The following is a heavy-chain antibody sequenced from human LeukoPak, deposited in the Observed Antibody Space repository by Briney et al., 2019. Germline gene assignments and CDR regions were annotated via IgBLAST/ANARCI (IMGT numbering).Heavy chain of an antibody. Sequence: SETLSLTCTVSGYSISSGYYWGWIRQPPGKGLEWIGSIYHSGSTYYNPSLKSRVTISVDTSKNQFSLKLSSVTAADTAVYYCARRGVTRGNWFDPWGQGTLVTVSS. J-gene: IGHJ5*02. D-gene: IGHD4-17*01. V-gene: IGHV4-38-2*02. CDR2: IYHSGST. CDR3: ARRGVTRGNWFDP. CDR1: GYSISSGYY.